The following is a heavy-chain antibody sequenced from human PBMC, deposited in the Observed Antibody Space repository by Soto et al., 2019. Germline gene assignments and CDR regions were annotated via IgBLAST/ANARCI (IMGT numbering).Heavy chain of an antibody. D-gene: IGHD3-3*02. J-gene: IGHJ4*02. CDR1: GYKFGSAW. V-gene: IGHV5-51*01. CDR3: ARQLSHICDS. CDR2: IEPGTSDI. Sequence: HGESLKISCKGVGYKFGSAWIGWVRQMPGKGLEWMGIIEPGTSDIRYSPSCRGHVTISADEAVSTAYLQWSSLKASDTAMYYCARQLSHICDSWGQGTLVTVSS.